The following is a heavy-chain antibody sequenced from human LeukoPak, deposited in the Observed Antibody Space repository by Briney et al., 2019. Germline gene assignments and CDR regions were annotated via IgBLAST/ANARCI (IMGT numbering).Heavy chain of an antibody. Sequence: GRSLRLSCAASGFTFSSYGMHWVRQAPGKGLEWVAFIWYDGSNKYYADSVKGRFTISRDNSKNTLYLQMNSLRAEDTAVYYCAKDNYGSGSSFDYWGQGTLVTVSS. CDR2: IWYDGSNK. V-gene: IGHV3-30*02. CDR1: GFTFSSYG. J-gene: IGHJ4*01. D-gene: IGHD3-10*01. CDR3: AKDNYGSGSSFDY.